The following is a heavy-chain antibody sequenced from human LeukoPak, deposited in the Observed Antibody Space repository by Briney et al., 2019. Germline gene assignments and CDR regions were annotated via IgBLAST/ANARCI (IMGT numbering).Heavy chain of an antibody. D-gene: IGHD1-1*01. CDR3: ARVWIRDYMDV. CDR2: ITADGGST. J-gene: IGHJ6*03. CDR1: GFTVSDYA. V-gene: IGHV3-23*01. Sequence: GGSLRLSCAASGFTVSDYAMTWVRQAPGKGLEWVSAITADGGSTHYTISVKGRFIISRDTPKNTLYLQMNNLRAEDTAVYFCARVWIRDYMDVWGKGTTVTVSS.